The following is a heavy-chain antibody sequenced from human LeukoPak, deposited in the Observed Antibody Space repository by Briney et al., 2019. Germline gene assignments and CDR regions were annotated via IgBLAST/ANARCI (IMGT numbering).Heavy chain of an antibody. Sequence: GESLKISCKGSGYSFTSYWIGWVRQMPGKGLERMGIIYPGDSDTRYSPSFQGQVTISADKSISTAYLQWSSLKASDTAMYYCARRSYPGYSYGFDAFDIWGQGTMVTVSS. V-gene: IGHV5-51*01. D-gene: IGHD5-18*01. J-gene: IGHJ3*02. CDR2: IYPGDSDT. CDR1: GYSFTSYW. CDR3: ARRSYPGYSYGFDAFDI.